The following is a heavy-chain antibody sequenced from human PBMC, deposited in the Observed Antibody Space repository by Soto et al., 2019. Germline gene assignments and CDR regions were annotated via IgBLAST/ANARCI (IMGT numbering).Heavy chain of an antibody. V-gene: IGHV3-30-3*01. Sequence: PGGSLRLSCAASGFTFSSYAMHWVRQAPGKGLEWVAVISYDGSNKYYADSVKGRFTISRDNSKNTLYLQMNSLRAEDTAVYYCARAGSSSWYEYLGYYYYYGMDVWGQGTTVTVSS. CDR1: GFTFSSYA. CDR3: ARAGSSSWYEYLGYYYYYGMDV. J-gene: IGHJ6*02. D-gene: IGHD6-13*01. CDR2: ISYDGSNK.